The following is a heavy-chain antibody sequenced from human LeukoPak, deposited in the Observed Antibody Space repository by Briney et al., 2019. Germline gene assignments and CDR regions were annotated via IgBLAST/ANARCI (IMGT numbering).Heavy chain of an antibody. D-gene: IGHD3-10*01. V-gene: IGHV3-30*03. CDR3: VPSFSGSFV. J-gene: IGHJ4*02. Sequence: PGGSLRLSCAASGFTFGSYGMNWVRQAPGKGLEWVAVISDDGSDKYYGDSVQGRFTISRDDSENTLFLEMKSLRAEDTAVYYCVPSFSGSFVWGQGTPVTVSS. CDR1: GFTFGSYG. CDR2: ISDDGSDK.